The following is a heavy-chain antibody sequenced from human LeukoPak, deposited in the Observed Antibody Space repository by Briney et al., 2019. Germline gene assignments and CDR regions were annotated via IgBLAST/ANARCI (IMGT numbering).Heavy chain of an antibody. CDR3: ARDFLFLGWFDP. V-gene: IGHV1-3*01. CDR1: GYTFTSYA. Sequence: RASVKVSCKASGYTFTSYAMHWVRQAPGQRLEWMGWINAGNGNTKYSQKFQGRVTITRDTSASTAYMELGSLRSEDTAVYYCARDFLFLGWFDPWGQGTLVTVSS. D-gene: IGHD2/OR15-2a*01. J-gene: IGHJ5*02. CDR2: INAGNGNT.